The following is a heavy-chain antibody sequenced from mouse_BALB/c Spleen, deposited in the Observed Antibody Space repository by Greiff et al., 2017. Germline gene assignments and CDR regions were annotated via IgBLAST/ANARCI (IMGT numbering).Heavy chain of an antibody. D-gene: IGHD1-1*01. J-gene: IGHJ3*01. V-gene: IGHV1-80*01. Sequence: QVQLQQSGAELVRPGSSVKISCKASGYAFSSYWMNWVKQRPGQGLEWIGQIYPGDGDTNYNGKFKGKATLTADKSSSTAYMQLSSLTSEDSAVYFCARTTVVDFAYWGQGTLVTVSA. CDR3: ARTTVVDFAY. CDR2: IYPGDGDT. CDR1: GYAFSSYW.